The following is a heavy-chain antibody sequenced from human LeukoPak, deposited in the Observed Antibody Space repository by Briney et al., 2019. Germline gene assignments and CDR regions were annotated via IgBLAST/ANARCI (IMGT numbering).Heavy chain of an antibody. CDR1: GYTFTSYG. CDR3: ASLAIVGAHFDY. J-gene: IGHJ4*02. CDR2: IIPIFGTA. D-gene: IGHD1-26*01. V-gene: IGHV1-69*13. Sequence: ASVKVSCKASGYTFTSYGISWARQAPGQGLEWMGGIIPIFGTANYAQKFQGRVTITADESTSTAYMELSSLRSEDTAVYYCASLAIVGAHFDYWGQGTLVTVSS.